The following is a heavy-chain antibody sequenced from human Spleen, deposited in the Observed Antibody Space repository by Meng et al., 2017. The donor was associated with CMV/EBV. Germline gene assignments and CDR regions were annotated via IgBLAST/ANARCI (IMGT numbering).Heavy chain of an antibody. V-gene: IGHV4-59*01. J-gene: IGHJ5*02. CDR2: TNYTGST. Sequence: GSLRLSCTVSGVSISGNYYSWIRQPPGKGLEWIGYTNYTGSTDYNSSLKSRVTLSLDTSKNQFSLTLNSVTAADTAVYYCARSSLVAATHNWFDPRGQGTLVTVSS. D-gene: IGHD2-15*01. CDR1: GVSISGNY. CDR3: ARSSLVAATHNWFDP.